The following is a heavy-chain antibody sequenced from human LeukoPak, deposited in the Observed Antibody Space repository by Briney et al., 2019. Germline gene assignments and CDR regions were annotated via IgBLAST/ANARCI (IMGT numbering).Heavy chain of an antibody. V-gene: IGHV3-21*01. Sequence: GGSLRLSCAASGFTFSSYSMNWVRQAPGKGLEWVSSISSSSSHIYYADSVKGRFTISRDNAKNSLYLQMNSLRAEDTAVYYCAREIRHGNLHFDYWGQGTLVTVSS. CDR3: AREIRHGNLHFDY. D-gene: IGHD1-14*01. CDR2: ISSSSSHI. CDR1: GFTFSSYS. J-gene: IGHJ4*02.